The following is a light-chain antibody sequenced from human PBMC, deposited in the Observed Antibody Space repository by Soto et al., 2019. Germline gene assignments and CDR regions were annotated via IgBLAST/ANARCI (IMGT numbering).Light chain of an antibody. CDR2: RNN. V-gene: IGLV1-47*01. CDR3: AAWDDSLSGYVV. Sequence: QSVLTQPPSASGTPGQRVTISCSGSSSNIGSNYVYWYQHLPGTAPKLLICRNNQRPSGVPDRFSGSKSGTSASLAISGLRSEDEADYYCAAWDDSLSGYVVFGGGTKLTVL. J-gene: IGLJ2*01. CDR1: SSNIGSNY.